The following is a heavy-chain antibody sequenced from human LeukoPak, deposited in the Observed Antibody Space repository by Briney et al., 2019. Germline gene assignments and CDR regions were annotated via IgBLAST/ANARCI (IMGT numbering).Heavy chain of an antibody. CDR3: ARRTYYYGSGSYSPFDP. Sequence: GGSLRLSCAASGFTFSSYWMSWVRQAPGKGLEWVANIKQDGSEKYYVDSVKDRFTISRDNAKNSLYLQMNSLRAEDTAVYYCARRTYYYGSGSYSPFDPWGQGTLVTVSS. V-gene: IGHV3-7*01. D-gene: IGHD3-10*01. CDR1: GFTFSSYW. J-gene: IGHJ5*02. CDR2: IKQDGSEK.